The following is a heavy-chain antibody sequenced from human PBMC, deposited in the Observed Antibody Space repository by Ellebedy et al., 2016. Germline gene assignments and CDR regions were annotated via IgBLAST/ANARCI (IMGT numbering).Heavy chain of an antibody. Sequence: GESLKISXKGSGYSFTSYWISWVRQMPGKGLEWMGRIDPSDSYTNYSPSFQGHVTISADKSISTAYLQWSSLKASDTAMYYCARPHSYGYSEFDYWGQGTLVTVSS. J-gene: IGHJ4*02. D-gene: IGHD5-18*01. CDR1: GYSFTSYW. V-gene: IGHV5-10-1*01. CDR3: ARPHSYGYSEFDY. CDR2: IDPSDSYT.